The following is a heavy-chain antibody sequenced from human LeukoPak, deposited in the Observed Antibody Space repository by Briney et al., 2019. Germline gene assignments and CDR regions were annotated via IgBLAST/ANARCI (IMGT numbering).Heavy chain of an antibody. CDR1: GGTFSSYA. D-gene: IGHD3-10*01. Sequence: SVKVSCKASGGTFSSYALSWMRQAPGQGLEWMGRVIPMFDVTDYAQKFQGRVTITADTSTGTAYMELSSLTSDDTAMYYCARDSMVRGVILPHAFDIWGQGTMVTVSS. J-gene: IGHJ3*02. CDR3: ARDSMVRGVILPHAFDI. CDR2: VIPMFDVT. V-gene: IGHV1-69*10.